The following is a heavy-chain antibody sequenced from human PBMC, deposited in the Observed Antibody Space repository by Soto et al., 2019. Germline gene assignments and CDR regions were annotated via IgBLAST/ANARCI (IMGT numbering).Heavy chain of an antibody. CDR3: ARDVRKELWVEGRNAMDV. CDR2: ISGYNSQT. J-gene: IGHJ6*02. Sequence: QIQLVQSGPELRKPGASVKVSCKASAYAFTTYGISWVRQAPGQGLEWMGWISGYNSQTNYAQKFRGRVTFSTETSTSKAYMELRSLRSDDSAMYFCARDVRKELWVEGRNAMDVWGQGTTVTVSS. V-gene: IGHV1-18*01. CDR1: AYAFTTYG. D-gene: IGHD2-21*01.